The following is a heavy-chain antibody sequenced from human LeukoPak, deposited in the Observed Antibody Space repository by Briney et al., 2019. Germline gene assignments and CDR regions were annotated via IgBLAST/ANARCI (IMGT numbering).Heavy chain of an antibody. D-gene: IGHD3-10*01. V-gene: IGHV4-38-2*02. J-gene: IGHJ6*02. CDR3: ARGRFTWFGELNGMDV. CDR2: IYHSGST. CDR1: GYSISSGYY. Sequence: PSETLSLTCTVSGYSISSGYYWGWIRQPPGKGLEWIGSIYHSGSTYYNPSLKSRVTISVDTSKNQFSLKLSSVTAADTAVYYCARGRFTWFGELNGMDVWGQGTTVTVSS.